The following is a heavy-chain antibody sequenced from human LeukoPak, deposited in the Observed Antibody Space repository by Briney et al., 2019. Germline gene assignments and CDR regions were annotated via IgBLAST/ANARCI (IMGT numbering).Heavy chain of an antibody. CDR2: IYPGGSDT. J-gene: IGHJ4*02. Sequence: GESLKISCKGSGYSFTSYWIGWVRQMPGKGLEWMGIIYPGGSDTRYSPSFQGQVTISADKSISTAYLQWSSLKASDTAMYYCARQRTYYYDPPGYWGQGTLVTVSS. CDR3: ARQRTYYYDPPGY. D-gene: IGHD3-22*01. CDR1: GYSFTSYW. V-gene: IGHV5-51*01.